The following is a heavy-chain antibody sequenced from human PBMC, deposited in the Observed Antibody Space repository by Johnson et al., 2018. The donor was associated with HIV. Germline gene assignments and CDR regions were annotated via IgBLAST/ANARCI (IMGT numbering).Heavy chain of an antibody. CDR1: GFTFSRYW. Sequence: VQLVESGGGVVQPGGSLRLSCAASGFTFSRYWMSWVLQAPGKGLEWVANIKQDGSEKYYVDSVKGRFTLSRDNAKNSLYLQMNNLRAEDTAVYYCGRHRDDAFDIWGQGTMVTVSS. J-gene: IGHJ3*02. CDR2: IKQDGSEK. CDR3: GRHRDDAFDI. D-gene: IGHD2-21*02. V-gene: IGHV3-7*02.